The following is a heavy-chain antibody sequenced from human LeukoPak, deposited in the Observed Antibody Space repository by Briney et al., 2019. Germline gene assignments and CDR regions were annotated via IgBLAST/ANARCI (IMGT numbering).Heavy chain of an antibody. CDR1: GGTFSSYT. CDR2: ITPILGIA. CDR3: ARALKVCSSTSCDDY. Sequence: ASVKVSCKASGGTFSSYTISWVRQAPGQGLEWMGRITPILGIANYAQKFQGRVTITADKSTSTAYMELSSLRSEDTAVYYCARALKVCSSTSCDDYWGQGTLVTVSS. J-gene: IGHJ4*02. V-gene: IGHV1-69*02. D-gene: IGHD2-2*01.